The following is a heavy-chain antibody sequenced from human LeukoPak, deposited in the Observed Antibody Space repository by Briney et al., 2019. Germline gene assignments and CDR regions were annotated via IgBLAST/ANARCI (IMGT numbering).Heavy chain of an antibody. CDR2: IYYSGGT. D-gene: IGHD2-2*01. CDR1: GGSISSGGYY. CDR3: ARGDCSSTSCYDRY. V-gene: IGHV4-31*03. J-gene: IGHJ4*02. Sequence: SQTLSLTCTVSGGSISSGGYYWSWIRQHPGKGLEWIGYIYYSGGTYYNPSLKSRVTISVDTSKNQFSLKLSSVTAADTAVYYCARGDCSSTSCYDRYWGQGTLVTVSS.